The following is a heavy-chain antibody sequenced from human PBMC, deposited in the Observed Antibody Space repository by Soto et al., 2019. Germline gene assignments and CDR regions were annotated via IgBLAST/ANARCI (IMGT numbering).Heavy chain of an antibody. D-gene: IGHD3-3*01. CDR2: IGSAGDT. V-gene: IGHV3-13*01. CDR3: ARDFEFFGAGHGMDV. CDR1: GFTFSNYD. J-gene: IGHJ6*02. Sequence: PGGSLRLSCAASGFTFSNYDMIWVRQATGKGLEWVSAIGSAGDTYYSGSVKGRFTISRDNAKNSLYLQMNSLRAEDTAVYYCARDFEFFGAGHGMDVWGQGTTVTVSS.